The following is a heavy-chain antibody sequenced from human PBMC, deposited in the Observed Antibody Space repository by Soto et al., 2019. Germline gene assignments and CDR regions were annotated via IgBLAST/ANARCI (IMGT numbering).Heavy chain of an antibody. J-gene: IGHJ5*02. CDR1: GFTFSSYW. CDR3: ARDRYCSGGSCYAYNWFDP. D-gene: IGHD2-15*01. CDR2: INSDGSST. V-gene: IGHV3-74*01. Sequence: GGSLRLSCSASGFTFSSYWMHWVRHAPGKGLVWVSRINSDGSSTSYADSVKGRFTISRDNAKNTLYLQMNSLRAEDTAVYYCARDRYCSGGSCYAYNWFDPWGQGTLVTVSS.